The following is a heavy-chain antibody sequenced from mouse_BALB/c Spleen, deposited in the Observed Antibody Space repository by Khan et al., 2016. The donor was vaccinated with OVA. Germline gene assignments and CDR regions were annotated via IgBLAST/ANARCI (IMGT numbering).Heavy chain of an antibody. Sequence: QVQLQQPGGDLMKPGASVKISCKATGYTFSSYWREWVKQRPGHGLEWSGQIFPGSVSTTYNEKFKGKATFTADTSSNTAYMQLSSLTSEDSAVYYCARGGYGGFAYWGQGTLVTVSA. J-gene: IGHJ3*01. CDR3: ARGGYGGFAY. CDR1: GYTFSSYW. CDR2: IFPGSVST. D-gene: IGHD2-2*01. V-gene: IGHV1-9*01.